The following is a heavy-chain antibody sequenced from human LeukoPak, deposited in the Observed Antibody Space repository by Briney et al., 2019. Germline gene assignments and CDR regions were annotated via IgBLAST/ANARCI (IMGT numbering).Heavy chain of an antibody. D-gene: IGHD3-9*01. CDR2: IVASGGST. Sequence: PGGSLRLSCAASGFSFNSYAMNWVRQAPGKGLEWVSIIVASGGSTYYADSVKGRFTISRDNSKNTLYLQMNSLRAEDTAVYYCAKQDILTGRVQYYYYYGMDVWGQGTTVTVSS. CDR1: GFSFNSYA. J-gene: IGHJ6*02. CDR3: AKQDILTGRVQYYYYYGMDV. V-gene: IGHV3-23*01.